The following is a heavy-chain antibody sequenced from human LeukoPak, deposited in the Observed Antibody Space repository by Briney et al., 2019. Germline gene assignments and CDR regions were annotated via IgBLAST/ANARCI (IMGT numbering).Heavy chain of an antibody. CDR1: GGSISSDTYF. D-gene: IGHD6-19*01. CDR3: AKGAGPPWFDP. V-gene: IGHV4-61*02. Sequence: SETLSLTCTVSGGSISSDTYFWSWIRQPAGKGLEWIGRISSTGRTDYNPSLTSRVTISVDTSKNQLSMKLSSVTAADAAVYYCAKGAGPPWFDPWGQGTLVTVSS. J-gene: IGHJ5*02. CDR2: ISSTGRT.